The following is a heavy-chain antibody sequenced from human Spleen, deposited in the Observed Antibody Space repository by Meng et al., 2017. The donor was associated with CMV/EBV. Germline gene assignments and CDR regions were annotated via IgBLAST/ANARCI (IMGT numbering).Heavy chain of an antibody. Sequence: GESLKISCAASGFIFSKYAMHWVRQAPGKGLEWVAVISYDGSYRYYADSVKGRFTISRDNSKNTLYLQMNSLRAEDTAVYYCAKAGGSIAARQGWYYGMDVWGQGTTVTVSS. CDR2: ISYDGSYR. V-gene: IGHV3-30*04. D-gene: IGHD6-6*01. CDR1: GFIFSKYA. CDR3: AKAGGSIAARQGWYYGMDV. J-gene: IGHJ6*02.